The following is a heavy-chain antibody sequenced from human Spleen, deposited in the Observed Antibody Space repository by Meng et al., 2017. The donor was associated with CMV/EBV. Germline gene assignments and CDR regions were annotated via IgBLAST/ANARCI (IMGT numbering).Heavy chain of an antibody. Sequence: GGSLRLSCAASGFTFSSYWMSWVRQAPGKGLEWVASIKQDGSEKYYVDSVKGRFTISRDNAKNSLYLQMNSLRAEDTAVYYCARADDNSALTYAFDIWGQGTMVTVSS. J-gene: IGHJ3*02. V-gene: IGHV3-7*01. CDR2: IKQDGSEK. D-gene: IGHD3-22*01. CDR3: ARADDNSALTYAFDI. CDR1: GFTFSSYW.